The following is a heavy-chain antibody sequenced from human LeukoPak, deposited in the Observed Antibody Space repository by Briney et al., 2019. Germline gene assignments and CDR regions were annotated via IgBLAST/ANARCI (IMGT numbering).Heavy chain of an antibody. J-gene: IGHJ4*02. CDR1: GFTLSSYS. CDR2: IKQDGSEK. V-gene: IGHV3-7*01. Sequence: RGGSLRLSCVASGFTLSSYSMSWVRQAPGMGLEWVANIKQDGSEKYYVDSVKGRFTISRDNAKNSLYLQMNSLRVEDTAVYYCARDSLVRGAPEFDYWGQGTLVTVSA. D-gene: IGHD3-10*01. CDR3: ARDSLVRGAPEFDY.